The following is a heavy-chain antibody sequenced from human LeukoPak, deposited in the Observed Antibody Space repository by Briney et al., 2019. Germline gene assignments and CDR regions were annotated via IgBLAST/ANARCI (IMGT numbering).Heavy chain of an antibody. Sequence: GGSLRLSXAASGFTFSVYSMNWVRQAPGKGLEWVSYFSSSSSTIYYADSVKGRFTISRDNAKNSLYLQMNSLRAEDTAVYYCARDPYYYDSSGDHWGQGTLVTVSS. J-gene: IGHJ4*02. CDR2: FSSSSSTI. D-gene: IGHD3-22*01. CDR1: GFTFSVYS. CDR3: ARDPYYYDSSGDH. V-gene: IGHV3-48*01.